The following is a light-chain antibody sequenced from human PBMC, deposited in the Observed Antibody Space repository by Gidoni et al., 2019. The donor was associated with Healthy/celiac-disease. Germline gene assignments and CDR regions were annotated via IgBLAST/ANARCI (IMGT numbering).Light chain of an antibody. J-gene: IGKJ1*01. CDR3: QQSYSTPGT. V-gene: IGKV1-39*01. Sequence: DIQMIQSPSFLSASVGDRVTITCRASQSISSYLNWYQQKPGKAPKLLIYAASSLQSGVPSRFSGSGSGTDFTLTISSLQPEDFATYYCQQSYSTPGTFGQGTKVEIK. CDR1: QSISSY. CDR2: AAS.